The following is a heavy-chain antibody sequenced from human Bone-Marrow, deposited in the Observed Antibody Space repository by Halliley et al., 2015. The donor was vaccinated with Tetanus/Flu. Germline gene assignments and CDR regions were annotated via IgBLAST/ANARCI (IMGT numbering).Heavy chain of an antibody. D-gene: IGHD1-26*01. V-gene: IGHV6-1*01. J-gene: IGHJ6*02. Sequence: LVKPTQTLSLTCAISGDSVSSNSAAWNWIRQSPSRGLEWLGRTYYRSKWYSDYAVSVRSRISINPDTSKNQFSLQLNSVTPEDTAVYYCARVLGTIYYYGMDVWGQGTTVTVSS. CDR1: GDSVSSNSAA. CDR2: TYYRSKWYS. CDR3: ARVLGTIYYYGMDV.